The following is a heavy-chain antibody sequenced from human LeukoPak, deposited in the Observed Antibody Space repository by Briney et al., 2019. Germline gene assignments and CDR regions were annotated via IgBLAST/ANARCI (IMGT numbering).Heavy chain of an antibody. V-gene: IGHV4-4*07. CDR1: GGSISSYY. D-gene: IGHD1-26*01. CDR3: AKNGQSGFSFDP. J-gene: IGHJ5*02. CDR2: IYTSGST. Sequence: SETLSLTCTVSGGSISSYYWSWIRQPAGKGLEWIGRIYTSGSTNYNPSLKSRVTMSVDTSKNQFSLKLSSVTAADTAIYHCAKNGQSGFSFDPWGQGTLVTVST.